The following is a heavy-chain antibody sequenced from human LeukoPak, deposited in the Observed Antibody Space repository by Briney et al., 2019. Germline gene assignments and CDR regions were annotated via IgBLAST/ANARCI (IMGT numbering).Heavy chain of an antibody. CDR3: ARVLGIPLGY. Sequence: GGSLRLSCAASGFTFSSYEMNWVRQAPGKGLEWVSYISSSGSTIYYADSVKGRFTISRDNAKNSLYLQMNSLRAEDTAVYCCARVLGIPLGYWGQGTLVTVSS. D-gene: IGHD1-14*01. CDR2: ISSSGSTI. J-gene: IGHJ4*02. V-gene: IGHV3-48*03. CDR1: GFTFSSYE.